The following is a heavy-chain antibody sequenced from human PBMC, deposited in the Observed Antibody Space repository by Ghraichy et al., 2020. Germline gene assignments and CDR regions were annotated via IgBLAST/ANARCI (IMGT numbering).Heavy chain of an antibody. CDR3: ARAFSLALDL. CDR1: GYTFSDYV. J-gene: IGHJ4*02. D-gene: IGHD3-9*01. Sequence: ASVKVSCKTSGYTFSDYVMHWVRQAPGQRFEWVGWIHAGNGRTKYSEKVQGRISITGDTSASTAYMELTNLKSEDTAVYYCARAFSLALDLWGQGTLVSVSS. CDR2: IHAGNGRT. V-gene: IGHV1-3*01.